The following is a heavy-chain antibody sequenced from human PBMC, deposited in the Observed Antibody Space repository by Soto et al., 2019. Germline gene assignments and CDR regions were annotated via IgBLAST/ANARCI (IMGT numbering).Heavy chain of an antibody. J-gene: IGHJ3*01. CDR2: ISVRGDYR. V-gene: IGHV3-23*01. CDR3: ANHGGFDF. Sequence: EGQLLQSGGGLVQPGESLRVSCAASGFTFSSSGMSWVRQAPGKGLEWVSSISVRGDYRYYADSVKGRFTISRDNSKNTLYLQMNSLTAEGTAVYYCANHGGFDFWGQGTMVAVSS. CDR1: GFTFSSSG. D-gene: IGHD4-17*01.